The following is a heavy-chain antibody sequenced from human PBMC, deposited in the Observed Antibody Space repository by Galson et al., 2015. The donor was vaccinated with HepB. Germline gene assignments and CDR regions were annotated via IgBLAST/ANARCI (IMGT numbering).Heavy chain of an antibody. CDR1: GFTFSSYS. J-gene: IGHJ4*02. CDR3: ARDGGDSNFDY. D-gene: IGHD3-16*01. Sequence: SLRLSCAASGFTFSSYSMNWVRQAPGKGLEWVSYISTSSSIIYYADSVKGRFTISRDNAKKSLYLQMNSLSAEDTAVYFCARDGGDSNFDYWGQGTLVTVSS. CDR2: ISTSSSII. V-gene: IGHV3-48*01.